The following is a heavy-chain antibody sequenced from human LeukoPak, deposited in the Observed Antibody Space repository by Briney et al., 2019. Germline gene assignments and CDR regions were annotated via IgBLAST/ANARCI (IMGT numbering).Heavy chain of an antibody. CDR2: INPNSGGT. V-gene: IGHV1-2*02. J-gene: IGHJ5*02. Sequence: ASVKVSCKASGYTFTGYYMHWVRQAPGQGLEWMGWINPNSGGTNYAQKFQGRVTMTRDTSISTAYMELSRLRSNDTAVYYCARGASGVYTVTTSWFDPWGQGTLVTVSS. D-gene: IGHD4-17*01. CDR3: ARGASGVYTVTTSWFDP. CDR1: GYTFTGYY.